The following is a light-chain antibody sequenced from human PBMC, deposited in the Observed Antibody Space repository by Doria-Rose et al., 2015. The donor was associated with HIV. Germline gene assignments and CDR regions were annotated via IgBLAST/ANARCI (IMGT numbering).Light chain of an antibody. CDR3: QSYDSSLSGSV. CDR1: RSNIGAGYD. CDR2: GNI. Sequence: RVTISCTGSRSNIGAGYDVHWYQQLPGTAPKLLIYGNINRPSGVPDRFSGSKSGTSASLAITGLQAEDEADYYCQSYDSSLSGSVFGGGTKLTVL. V-gene: IGLV1-40*01. J-gene: IGLJ3*02.